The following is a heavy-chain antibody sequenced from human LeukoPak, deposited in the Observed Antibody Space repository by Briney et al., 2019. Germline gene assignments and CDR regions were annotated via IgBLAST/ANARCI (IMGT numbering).Heavy chain of an antibody. CDR2: ITNSGNSK. J-gene: IGHJ4*02. CDR1: EFTFSSYS. Sequence: GGSLRLSCAASEFTFSSYSMNWVRQAPGKGLEWVSYITNSGNSKSYADSVKGRFTISRDNAKNSLYLQMNSLRAEDTAVYYCARDFAQTGDYHHFDYWGQGTPVTVSS. V-gene: IGHV3-48*04. CDR3: ARDFAQTGDYHHFDY. D-gene: IGHD7-27*01.